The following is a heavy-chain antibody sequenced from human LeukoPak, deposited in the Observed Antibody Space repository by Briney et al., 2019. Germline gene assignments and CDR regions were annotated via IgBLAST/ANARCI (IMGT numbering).Heavy chain of an antibody. CDR3: ARDRSRVLGATRNYFDY. CDR1: GFTFSSYS. Sequence: GALRLSCAASGFTFSSYSMNWVRQAPGKGLEWVSYISSSSSTIYYADSVKGRFTISRDNAKNSLYLQMNSLRAEDTAVYYCARDRSRVLGATRNYFDYWGQGTLVTVSS. CDR2: ISSSSSTI. J-gene: IGHJ4*02. D-gene: IGHD1-26*01. V-gene: IGHV3-48*01.